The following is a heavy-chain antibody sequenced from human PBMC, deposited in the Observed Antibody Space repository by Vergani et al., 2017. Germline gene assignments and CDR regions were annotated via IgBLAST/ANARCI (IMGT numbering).Heavy chain of an antibody. Sequence: QVQLVQSGAEVKKPGASVKVSCKASGYTFTGYYMHWMRQAPGQGLEWMGWINPNSGGTEYAQKFQGRVTMTTETSISTAYMELSSLRSEDTAVYYCASRDITIFGVVIIRGYYYYGMDVWGQGTTVTVSS. CDR1: GYTFTGYY. CDR2: INPNSGGT. CDR3: ASRDITIFGVVIIRGYYYYGMDV. D-gene: IGHD3-3*01. J-gene: IGHJ6*02. V-gene: IGHV1-2*02.